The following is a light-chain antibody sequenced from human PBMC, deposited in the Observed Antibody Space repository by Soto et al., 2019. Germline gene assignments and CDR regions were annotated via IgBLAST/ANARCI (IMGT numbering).Light chain of an antibody. CDR3: QQYGSSPRT. V-gene: IGKV3-20*01. CDR2: GAF. CDR1: QSVSSSY. Sequence: EIVLTQSPGTPPLSPGERATLACRASQSVSSSYLAWYQQKPGQAPQLLIYGAFNRATGIPDRFSGSGSGTDFTLTISRLEPEDFAVYYCQQYGSSPRTVGQGTRLEIK. J-gene: IGKJ5*01.